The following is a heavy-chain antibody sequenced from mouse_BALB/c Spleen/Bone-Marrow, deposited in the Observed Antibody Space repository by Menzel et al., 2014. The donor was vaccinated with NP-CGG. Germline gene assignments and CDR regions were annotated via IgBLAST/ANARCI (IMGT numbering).Heavy chain of an antibody. CDR1: GYTFSSYW. Sequence: QVQRVESGAELMKPGASVKISCKATGYTFSSYWIEWVKQRPGHGLEWIGEILPGSGSTIYNEKFKGKATFTADTSSNTAYMQLSSLTSEDSAVYYCAREDYYGSSYFDYWGQGTTLTVSS. J-gene: IGHJ2*01. CDR2: ILPGSGST. CDR3: AREDYYGSSYFDY. V-gene: IGHV1-9*01. D-gene: IGHD1-1*01.